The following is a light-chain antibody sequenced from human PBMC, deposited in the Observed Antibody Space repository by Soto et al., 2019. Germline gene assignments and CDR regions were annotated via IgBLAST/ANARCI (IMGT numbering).Light chain of an antibody. CDR3: QQYYSYPLT. V-gene: IGKV1-8*01. Sequence: AIRMTHSPSSFSASTGDRVTITCRASQGISSYLAWYQQKPGKAPKLLIYAASTLQSGVPSRFSGSGSGTDFTLTTSSLQSEDFATYYCQQYYSYPLTFGQGTRLDIK. CDR2: AAS. J-gene: IGKJ5*01. CDR1: QGISSY.